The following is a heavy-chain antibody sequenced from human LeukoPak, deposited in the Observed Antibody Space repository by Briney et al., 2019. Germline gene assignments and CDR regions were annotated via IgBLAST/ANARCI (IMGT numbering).Heavy chain of an antibody. CDR1: GYTFTGYY. J-gene: IGHJ4*02. CDR2: INPNSGGT. Sequence: SVKVSCKASGYTFTGYYMHWVRQAPGQGLEWMGWINPNSGGTNYAQKFQGRVTTTRDTSISTAYMELSRLRSDDTAVYYCARGGNVVVPAAIPDYWGQGTLVTVSS. CDR3: ARGGNVVVPAAIPDY. D-gene: IGHD2-2*02. V-gene: IGHV1-2*02.